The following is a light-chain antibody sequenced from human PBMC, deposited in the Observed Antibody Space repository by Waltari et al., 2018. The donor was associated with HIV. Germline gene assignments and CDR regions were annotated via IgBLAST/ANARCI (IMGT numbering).Light chain of an antibody. CDR1: TSDIGGYNH. CDR3: SSYTSSSTVV. J-gene: IGLJ2*01. CDR2: EVS. V-gene: IGLV2-14*01. Sequence: QSDPTQPASVSGSPGQSIIISCTGTTSDIGGYNHVSWYQQHPDKAPKRVIYEVSNRPPGVANRLSGSKSGNTASLTISGLQAEDEADYYCSSYTSSSTVVFGGGTKLTVL.